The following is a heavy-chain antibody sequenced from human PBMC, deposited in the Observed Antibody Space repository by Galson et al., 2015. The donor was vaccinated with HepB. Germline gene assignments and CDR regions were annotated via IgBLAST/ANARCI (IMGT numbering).Heavy chain of an antibody. Sequence: SVKVSCKASGYTFTSYYMHWVRQAPGQGLEWMGIINPSGGSTSYAQKFQGRVTMTRDTSTSTVYMELSSLRSEDTAVYYCARPRIAAAGTGWFDPWGQGTLVTVSS. CDR3: ARPRIAAAGTGWFDP. D-gene: IGHD6-13*01. J-gene: IGHJ5*02. V-gene: IGHV1-46*01. CDR1: GYTFTSYY. CDR2: INPSGGST.